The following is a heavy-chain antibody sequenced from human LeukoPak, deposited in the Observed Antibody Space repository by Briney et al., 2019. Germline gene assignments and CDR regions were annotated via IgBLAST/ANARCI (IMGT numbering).Heavy chain of an antibody. J-gene: IGHJ3*02. CDR2: ISGSGGSS. CDR1: GITFSNYA. Sequence: PGGSLRLSCPASGITFSNYAMSWVRQAPGRGLEWVSAISGSGGSSYYADSVKGRFTITRDNSKDTLYLQMNSLRAEDTALYYCAKLWGGSFIGAFPIWGQGTMVTVSS. CDR3: AKLWGGSFIGAFPI. D-gene: IGHD1-26*01. V-gene: IGHV3-23*01.